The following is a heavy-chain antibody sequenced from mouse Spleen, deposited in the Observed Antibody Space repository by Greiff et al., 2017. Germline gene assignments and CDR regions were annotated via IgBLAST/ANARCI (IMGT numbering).Heavy chain of an antibody. V-gene: IGHV2-9-1*01. CDR1: GFSLTSYA. CDR3: ARNRGYDYDAAWFAY. D-gene: IGHD2-4*01. CDR2: IWTGGGT. Sequence: QVQLQQSGPGLVAPSQSLSITCTVSGFSLTSYAISWVRQPPGKGLEWLGVIWTGGGTNYNSALKSRLSISKDNSKSQVFLKMNSLQTDDTARYYCARNRGYDYDAAWFAYWGQGTLVTVSA. J-gene: IGHJ3*01.